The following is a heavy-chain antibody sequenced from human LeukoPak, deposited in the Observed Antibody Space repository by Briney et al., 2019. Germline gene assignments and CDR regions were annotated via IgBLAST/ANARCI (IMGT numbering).Heavy chain of an antibody. J-gene: IGHJ4*02. D-gene: IGHD4-17*01. CDR1: GFTVSSNY. CDR2: IYSGGST. CDR3: ARAEYGEGEPYDY. V-gene: IGHV3-53*01. Sequence: GGSLRLSCAASGFTVSSNYMSWVRQAPGKGLEWVSVIYSGGSTYYADSVKGRFTISRDNSKNTLYLQMNSLRAEDTAVYYCARAEYGEGEPYDYWGQGTLVTVSS.